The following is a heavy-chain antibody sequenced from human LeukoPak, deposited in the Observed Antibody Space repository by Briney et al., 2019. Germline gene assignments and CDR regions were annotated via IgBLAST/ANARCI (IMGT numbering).Heavy chain of an antibody. CDR2: ITASGTAI. D-gene: IGHD1-26*01. V-gene: IGHV3-48*02. CDR1: GFTFSSYS. CDR3: ASSGSYRFDY. J-gene: IGHJ4*02. Sequence: GGSLRLSCAASGFTFSSYSMNWVRQAPGKGLEWVSHITASGTAIFYADSVKGRFTISRDNAKNSLYLQMNSLRDEDTAVYYCASSGSYRFDYWGQGTLVTVSS.